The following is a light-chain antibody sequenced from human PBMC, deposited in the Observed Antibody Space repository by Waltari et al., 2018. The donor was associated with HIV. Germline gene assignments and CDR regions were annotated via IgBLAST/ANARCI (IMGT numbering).Light chain of an antibody. J-gene: IGLJ1*01. CDR2: EGS. Sequence: QSALTQPPSASGSPGQSVTISCTGTSSDVGGYDYVSWYQHHQGKVPRLIMYEGSKRPSGVPYRFSGFKSGNTASLTVSGLQAEDEADYYCTSYAGSGEYVFGTGTKVTVL. CDR1: SSDVGGYDY. CDR3: TSYAGSGEYV. V-gene: IGLV2-8*01.